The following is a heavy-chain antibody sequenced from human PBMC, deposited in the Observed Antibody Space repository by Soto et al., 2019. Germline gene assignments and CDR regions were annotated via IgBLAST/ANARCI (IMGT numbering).Heavy chain of an antibody. CDR1: GFTFSSYA. CDR2: ISYDGSNK. D-gene: IGHD4-17*01. Sequence: QVQLVESGGGVVQPGRSLRLSCAASGFTFSSYAMHWVRQAPGKGLEWVAVISYDGSNKYYADSVKCRFTISRENSKNKRYLRVHRPRIEVTVRYYCARALWRGDYNRGYFAPWGRGPLVTASS. CDR3: ARALWRGDYNRGYFAP. V-gene: IGHV3-30-3*01. J-gene: IGHJ2*01.